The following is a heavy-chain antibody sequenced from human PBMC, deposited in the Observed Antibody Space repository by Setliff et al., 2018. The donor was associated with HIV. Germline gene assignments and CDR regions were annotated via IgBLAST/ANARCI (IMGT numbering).Heavy chain of an antibody. V-gene: IGHV1-2*02. CDR3: TRPLRTRSAIDPFHI. J-gene: IGHJ3*02. CDR1: GYTFTGNSDYY. Sequence: ASVKVSCKASGYTFTGNSDYYLHWVRQAPGQGLEWMGWINPYSGGTLYAQKFQDRVTMTRDTSVSTAYMELSRLRSDDSALYYRTRPLRTRSAIDPFHIWGQGTMVTVSS. CDR2: INPYSGGT. D-gene: IGHD6-25*01.